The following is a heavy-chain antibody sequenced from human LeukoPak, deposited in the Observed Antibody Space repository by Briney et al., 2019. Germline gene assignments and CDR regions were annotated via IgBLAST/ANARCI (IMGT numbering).Heavy chain of an antibody. D-gene: IGHD5-12*01. Sequence: GESLKISCKGSGYSFTSYWIGWVRQMPGKGLEWMGIIYPGDSDTRYSPSFQGQVTISADKSISTAYLQWSSLKASDIAMYYCARRSGYSGYDEGYYFDYWGQGTLVTVSS. CDR3: ARRSGYSGYDEGYYFDY. V-gene: IGHV5-51*01. CDR2: IYPGDSDT. J-gene: IGHJ4*02. CDR1: GYSFTSYW.